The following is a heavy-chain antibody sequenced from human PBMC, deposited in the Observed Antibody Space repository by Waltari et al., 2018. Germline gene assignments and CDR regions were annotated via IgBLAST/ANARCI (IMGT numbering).Heavy chain of an antibody. V-gene: IGHV4-4*02. CDR2: VHPSGRT. Sequence: QLQLQESGPGLVKPSGTLSLTCAVSDDSMRDSFWWSWVRQAPGKGLEWIGQVHPSGRTNYNPSFASRVTISLDTSINQFSLKLTSAAAADTAVYYCARDRGRGLYLESWGQGVLITVSP. D-gene: IGHD2-15*01. J-gene: IGHJ4*02. CDR3: ARDRGRGLYLES. CDR1: DDSMRDSFW.